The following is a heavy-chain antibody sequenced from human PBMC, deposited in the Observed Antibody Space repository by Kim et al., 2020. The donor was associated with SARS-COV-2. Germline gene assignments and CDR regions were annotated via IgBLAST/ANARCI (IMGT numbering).Heavy chain of an antibody. D-gene: IGHD3-10*01. Sequence: SETLSLTCTVSGGSVSSGSYYWSWIRQPPGKGLEWIGYIYYSGSTNYNPSLKSRVIISVDTSKNQFSLKLSSVTAADTDVYYCTRYGEPGVLLWFGELLYDTTDSRYFAYWGQGALGPVSS. CDR2: IYYSGST. J-gene: IGHJ4*02. CDR1: GGSVSSGSYY. CDR3: TRYGEPGVLLWFGELLYDTTDSRYFAY. V-gene: IGHV4-61*01.